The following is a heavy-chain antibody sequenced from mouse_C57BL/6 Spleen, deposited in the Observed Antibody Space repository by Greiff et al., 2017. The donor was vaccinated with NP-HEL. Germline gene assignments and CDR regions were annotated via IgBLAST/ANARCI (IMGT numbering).Heavy chain of an antibody. CDR2: ISYDGSN. CDR3: AKEEDYGSGDWYFDV. D-gene: IGHD1-1*01. Sequence: EVKLVESGPGLVKPSQSLSLTCSVTGYSITSGYYWNWIRQFPGNKLEWMGYISYDGSNNYNPSLKNRISITRDPSKNQFFLKLNSVTTEDTATYYCAKEEDYGSGDWYFDVWGTGTTVTVSS. V-gene: IGHV3-6*01. J-gene: IGHJ1*03. CDR1: GYSITSGYY.